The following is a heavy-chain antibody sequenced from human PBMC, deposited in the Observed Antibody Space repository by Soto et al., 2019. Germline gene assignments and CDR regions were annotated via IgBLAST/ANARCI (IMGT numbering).Heavy chain of an antibody. D-gene: IGHD2-21*01. J-gene: IGHJ5*02. CDR3: ARQPTTGDTDLWFDP. V-gene: IGHV4-39*01. Sequence: PSETMDLTCSVSGGSISTRRAYWAWIRQPPGKGLEWLANIFYSGSTFYNPSLASRVSVSVDTSKNEFSLKLRSVTAADTAVYYCARQPTTGDTDLWFDPWGQGTLVTVSS. CDR2: IFYSGST. CDR1: GGSISTRRAY.